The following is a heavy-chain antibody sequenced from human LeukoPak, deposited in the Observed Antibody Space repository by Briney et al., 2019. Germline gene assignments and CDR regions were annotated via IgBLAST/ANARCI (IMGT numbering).Heavy chain of an antibody. CDR3: ATYLGYCTSSNCPYFCMDV. J-gene: IGHJ6*03. Sequence: GGSLRLSCAASGLTFSTYGMHWVRQAPGKGLEWVAVVWYDESLKYYADSVKGRFTISRDNSKNTLFLQLNSLRAEDTAVYYCATYLGYCTSSNCPYFCMDVWGTGTTVIVSS. V-gene: IGHV3-33*01. CDR2: VWYDESLK. CDR1: GLTFSTYG. D-gene: IGHD2-2*03.